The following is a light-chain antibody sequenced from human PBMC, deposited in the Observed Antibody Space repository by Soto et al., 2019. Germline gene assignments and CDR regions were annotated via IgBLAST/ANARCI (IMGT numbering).Light chain of an antibody. Sequence: EIVLTQSPATLSLSPGERATLSCRASQSIASYVAWYHQRPGQAPRLLIYATSNRATGVPVRFSGSGSGTEFTPTISSLETEDSGVYYCQQRNDWPRNTFGQGTRLEIK. CDR2: ATS. V-gene: IGKV3-11*01. CDR1: QSIASY. J-gene: IGKJ5*01. CDR3: QQRNDWPRNT.